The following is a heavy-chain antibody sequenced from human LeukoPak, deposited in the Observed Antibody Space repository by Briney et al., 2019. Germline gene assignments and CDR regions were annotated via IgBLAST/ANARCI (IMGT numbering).Heavy chain of an antibody. D-gene: IGHD3-22*01. V-gene: IGHV4-59*01. CDR1: GGSISSYY. CDR2: IYYSGST. CDR3: ARAQYYYDSSGYYSTLFDY. J-gene: IGHJ4*02. Sequence: PSETLSLTCTVSGGSISSYYWSWIRQPPGKGLEWIGYIYYSGSTNYNPSLKSRVTISVDTSKNQFSLKLSSVTAADTAVYYCARAQYYYDSSGYYSTLFDYWGRGTLVTVSS.